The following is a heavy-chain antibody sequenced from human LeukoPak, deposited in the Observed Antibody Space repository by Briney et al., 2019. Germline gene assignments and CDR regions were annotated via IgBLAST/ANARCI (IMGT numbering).Heavy chain of an antibody. CDR3: ARGPKCSGSYYYFDY. V-gene: IGHV1-8*01. J-gene: IGHJ4*02. Sequence: ASVKVSCKTSGYTFTSYDINWVRQATGQGLEWMGWMNPNSGNTGYAQKFQGRVTITRNTSIITAYVELSSLRSEDTAVYYWARGPKCSGSYYYFDYWGQGTLVTVSS. D-gene: IGHD1-26*01. CDR2: MNPNSGNT. CDR1: GYTFTSYD.